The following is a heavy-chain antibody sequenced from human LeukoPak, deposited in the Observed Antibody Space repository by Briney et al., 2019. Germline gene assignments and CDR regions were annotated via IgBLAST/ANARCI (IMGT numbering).Heavy chain of an antibody. Sequence: SETLSLTCTVSGGSISSYYWSWIRQPPGKGLEWIGYIYYSGSTNYNPSLKSRVTISVDTSKNQFSLKLSSVTAADTAVYYCASRDYGDPPGFFDIWGQGKMVTVSS. J-gene: IGHJ3*02. CDR3: ASRDYGDPPGFFDI. CDR1: GGSISSYY. V-gene: IGHV4-59*08. CDR2: IYYSGST. D-gene: IGHD4-17*01.